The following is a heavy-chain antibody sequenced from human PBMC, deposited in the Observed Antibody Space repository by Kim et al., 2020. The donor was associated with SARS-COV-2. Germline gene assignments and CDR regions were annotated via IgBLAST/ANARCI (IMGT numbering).Heavy chain of an antibody. Sequence: GGSLRLSCAALGFTFNNYGMHWVRQAPGEGLEWVAVISPDGSNKHYADSVKGRFSISRDNSKNTLYLQMNNLRPEDTAVYYCAKEMAYFDGFDYWGQGTLVTVSS. D-gene: IGHD3-9*01. V-gene: IGHV3-30*18. CDR2: ISPDGSNK. CDR1: GFTFNNYG. CDR3: AKEMAYFDGFDY. J-gene: IGHJ4*02.